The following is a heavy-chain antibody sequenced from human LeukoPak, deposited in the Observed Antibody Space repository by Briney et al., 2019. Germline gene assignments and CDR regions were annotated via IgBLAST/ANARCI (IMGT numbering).Heavy chain of an antibody. J-gene: IGHJ3*02. CDR1: GYTFTGYY. V-gene: IGHV1-2*06. CDR2: INPNSGGT. D-gene: IGHD6-19*01. Sequence: ASVKVSCKASGYTFTGYYMHWVRQAPGQGLEWMGRINPNSGGTNYAQKFQEGVTITRDMSTSTAYMELSSLRSEDTAVYYCAAVGEYSSGWNPKDDAFDIWGQGTMVTVSS. CDR3: AAVGEYSSGWNPKDDAFDI.